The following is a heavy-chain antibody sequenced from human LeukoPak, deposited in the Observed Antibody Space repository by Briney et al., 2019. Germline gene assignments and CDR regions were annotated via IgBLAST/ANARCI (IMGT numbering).Heavy chain of an antibody. D-gene: IGHD3-10*01. V-gene: IGHV4-59*01. CDR1: GGSISSYY. J-gene: IGHJ4*02. CDR2: IYYSGST. CDR3: AGEDGDYYGSGTPPKALYYFDY. Sequence: SETLSLTCTVSGGSISSYYWSWLRQPPGKGLEWIGYIYYSGSTNYNPSLKSRVTISVDTSKNQFSLKLSSVTAADTAVYYCAGEDGDYYGSGTPPKALYYFDYWGQGTLVTVS.